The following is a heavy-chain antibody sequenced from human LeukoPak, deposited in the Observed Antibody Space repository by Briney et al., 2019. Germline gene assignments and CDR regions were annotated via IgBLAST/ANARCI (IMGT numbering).Heavy chain of an antibody. D-gene: IGHD3-10*01. J-gene: IGHJ4*02. Sequence: ASVKVSCTASGYSFNDKYLHWVRQAPGQGLEWMGSINPNSGGTNYAQKFQGRVTMTTDTSMSTACMELRSLRSDDTAVYYCARANHYYGSGSPIDYWGQGTLVTVSS. V-gene: IGHV1-2*02. CDR3: ARANHYYGSGSPIDY. CDR2: INPNSGGT. CDR1: GYSFNDKY.